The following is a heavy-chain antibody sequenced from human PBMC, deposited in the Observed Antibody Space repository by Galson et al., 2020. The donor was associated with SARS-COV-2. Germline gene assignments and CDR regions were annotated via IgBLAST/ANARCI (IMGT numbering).Heavy chain of an antibody. V-gene: IGHV3-23*01. CDR1: GFTFDGYA. J-gene: IGHJ3*02. CDR2: ISGSGGST. D-gene: IGHD2-15*01. Sequence: GESLKISCAASGFTFDGYAMTWVRQAPGKGLEWVSTISGSGGSTYYADSVKGRFTISRDNSKNTLYLQMNSLRAEDPAVFYCAKGRGYCSGGSCDQGGAFDIWGRGTMVTVSS. CDR3: AKGRGYCSGGSCDQGGAFDI.